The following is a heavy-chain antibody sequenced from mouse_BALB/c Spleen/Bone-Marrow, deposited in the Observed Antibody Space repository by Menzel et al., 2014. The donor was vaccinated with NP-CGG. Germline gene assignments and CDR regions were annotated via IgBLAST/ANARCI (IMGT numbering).Heavy chain of an antibody. CDR3: ASSYYDYDGYAMDY. J-gene: IGHJ4*01. V-gene: IGHV5-9-3*01. Sequence: EAQVVESGGGLVKPGGSLKLSCAASGFTFSSYAMSWVRQTPEKRLEWVATISSGGSYTYYPDSVKGRFTISRDNAKNTLYLQMSSLRSEDTAMYYCASSYYDYDGYAMDYWGQGTSVTVSS. CDR2: ISSGGSYT. CDR1: GFTFSSYA. D-gene: IGHD2-4*01.